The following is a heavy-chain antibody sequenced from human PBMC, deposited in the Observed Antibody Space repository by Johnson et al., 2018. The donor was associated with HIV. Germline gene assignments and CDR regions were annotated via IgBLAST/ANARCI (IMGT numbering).Heavy chain of an antibody. J-gene: IGHJ3*02. CDR2: TIGTAGDT. V-gene: IGHV3-20*04. D-gene: IGHD6-6*01. CDR1: GFRFDDYG. CDR3: ARVYSSSSAHAFDI. Sequence: VQLVESGGGVVRPGGSLRLSCAVAGFRFDDYGMSWVRQAPGKGLEWVSTIGTAGDTYYVGSVKGRFTISRDNSKNTLYLQMNSLRAEDTAVYYCARVYSSSSAHAFDIWGQGTMVTVSS.